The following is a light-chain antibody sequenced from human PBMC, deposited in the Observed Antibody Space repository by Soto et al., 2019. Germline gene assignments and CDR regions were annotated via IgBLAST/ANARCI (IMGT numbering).Light chain of an antibody. CDR2: DAS. J-gene: IGKJ2*01. CDR3: HRYDSSPPYT. CDR1: QSVSSY. Sequence: EIVLTQSPATLSLSPGERATLSCRASQSVSSYLAWYQQKPGQAPRLLIYDASNRATGIPARFSGSGSGTDFTLTISSLEPEDSAVYYCHRYDSSPPYTFGQGTKLEIK. V-gene: IGKV3-11*01.